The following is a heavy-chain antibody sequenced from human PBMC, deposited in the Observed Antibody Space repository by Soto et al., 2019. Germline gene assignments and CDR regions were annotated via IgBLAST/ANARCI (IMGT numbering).Heavy chain of an antibody. V-gene: IGHV3-30-3*01. Sequence: QVQLVETGGGVVQPGRSLRLSCAASGFTFSTYAMHWVRQAPGKGLEWVALISYDGSNKYYADSVKGRFTISRDTSKNTLYLQMNSLRADDTAVYYCARAGGLLLDYWGQGILVTVSS. CDR1: GFTFSTYA. J-gene: IGHJ4*02. CDR2: ISYDGSNK. CDR3: ARAGGLLLDY. D-gene: IGHD6-25*01.